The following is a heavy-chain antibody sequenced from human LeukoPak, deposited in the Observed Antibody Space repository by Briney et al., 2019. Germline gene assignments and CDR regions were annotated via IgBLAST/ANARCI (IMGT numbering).Heavy chain of an antibody. J-gene: IGHJ4*02. CDR3: AIGDYDFWSGYWRY. D-gene: IGHD3-3*01. V-gene: IGHV4-39*01. CDR2: IYYSGST. CDR1: GGSISGSSYF. Sequence: SETLSLTCTVSGGSISGSSYFWGWIRQPPGKGLEWIGSIYYSGSTYYNPSLKSRVTISVDTSKNQFSLKLSSVTAADTAVYYCAIGDYDFWSGYWRYWGQGTLVTVSS.